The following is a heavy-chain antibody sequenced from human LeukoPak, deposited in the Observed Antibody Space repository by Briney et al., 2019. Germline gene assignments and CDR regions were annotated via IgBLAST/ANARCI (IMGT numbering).Heavy chain of an antibody. Sequence: GGSLRLSCAASGFTFSSYAMHWVRQAPGKGLEWVAVISYDGSNKYYADSVKGRFTISRDNSRNTLYLQMNSLRAEDTAVYYCATGTYGDYLDYWGQGTLVTVSS. D-gene: IGHD4-17*01. CDR1: GFTFSSYA. J-gene: IGHJ4*02. V-gene: IGHV3-30*14. CDR2: ISYDGSNK. CDR3: ATGTYGDYLDY.